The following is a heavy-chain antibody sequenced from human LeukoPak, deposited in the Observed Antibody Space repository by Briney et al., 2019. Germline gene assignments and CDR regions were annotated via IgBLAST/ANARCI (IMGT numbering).Heavy chain of an antibody. D-gene: IGHD2-21*01. CDR2: IYYSGST. CDR3: ARETRTYCGGDCYWY. V-gene: IGHV4-30-4*08. Sequence: SPTLSLTCTVSGSSISSGDYCWSWLRQPPGKGLEWIGYIYYSGSTYYNPTLKSRVTMSVDTSKDQFSLKLSSVTAADTAVYYCARETRTYCGGDCYWYWGQGTLVTVSS. J-gene: IGHJ4*02. CDR1: GSSISSGDYC.